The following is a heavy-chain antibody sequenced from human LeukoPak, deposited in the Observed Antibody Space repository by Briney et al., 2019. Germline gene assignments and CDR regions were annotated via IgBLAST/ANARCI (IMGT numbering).Heavy chain of an antibody. J-gene: IGHJ3*02. CDR1: GFTFSSYW. CDR2: ISNDGSRT. D-gene: IGHD1-1*01. V-gene: IGHV3-23*01. CDR3: ARWTNFHAFDI. Sequence: GGSLRLSCAASGFTFSSYWMSWVRQAPGKGLEWVSAISNDGSRTYYTGSVKGRFTISRDNSKNTLSLQMNSLRAEDTAVYYCARWTNFHAFDIWGQGTLVTVSS.